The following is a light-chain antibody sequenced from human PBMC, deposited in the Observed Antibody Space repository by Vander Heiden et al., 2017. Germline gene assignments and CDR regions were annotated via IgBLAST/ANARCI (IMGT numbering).Light chain of an antibody. Sequence: EIEMTQSPSSVSASVGDRVTITCRASQDISSWLDWYQQKPGKAPKLLIYAASSLQRGVPSRFSGSGSGTDFTLTISSLQPEDFATYYCQQSNSFPPAFGQGTKLEIK. V-gene: IGKV1-12*01. CDR2: AAS. CDR1: QDISSW. CDR3: QQSNSFPPA. J-gene: IGKJ2*01.